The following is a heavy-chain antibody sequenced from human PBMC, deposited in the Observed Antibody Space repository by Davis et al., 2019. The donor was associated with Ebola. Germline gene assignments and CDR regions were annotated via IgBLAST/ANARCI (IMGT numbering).Heavy chain of an antibody. V-gene: IGHV3-15*01. Sequence: GESLKISCAASGFTFSNAWMSWVRQAPGKGLEWVGRIKSKTDGGTTDYAAPVKGRFTNSRDDSKNTLYLQMNSLKTEDTAVYYCTTDSYGDPNFEYWGQGTLVTVSS. J-gene: IGHJ4*02. CDR3: TTDSYGDPNFEY. D-gene: IGHD4-17*01. CDR2: IKSKTDGGTT. CDR1: GFTFSNAW.